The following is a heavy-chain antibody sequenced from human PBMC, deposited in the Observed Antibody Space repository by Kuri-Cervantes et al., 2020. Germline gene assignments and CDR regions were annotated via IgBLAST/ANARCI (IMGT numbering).Heavy chain of an antibody. Sequence: GGSLRLSCAASGFTFSSFWMHWVRQAPGKGLEWVSSISSSSSYIYYADSVKGRFTISRDNAKNLLYLQMNSLRPEDTAVYYCARVKVDFWSGYYSDYWGQGTPVTVSS. CDR1: GFTFSSFW. J-gene: IGHJ4*02. CDR2: ISSSSSYI. V-gene: IGHV3-21*06. D-gene: IGHD3-3*01. CDR3: ARVKVDFWSGYYSDY.